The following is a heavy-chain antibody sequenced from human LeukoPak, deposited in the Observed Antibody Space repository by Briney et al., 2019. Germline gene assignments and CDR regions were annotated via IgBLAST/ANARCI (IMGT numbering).Heavy chain of an antibody. V-gene: IGHV3-30-3*01. CDR3: ARAFVLKWDIVVVPAAICDY. CDR2: ISYDGSNK. D-gene: IGHD2-2*01. CDR1: GFTFSSYA. Sequence: GGSLRLSCAASGFTFSSYAMHWVRQAPGKGLEWVAVISYDGSNKYYADSVKGRFTISRDNSKNTLYLQMNSLRAEDTAVYYCARAFVLKWDIVVVPAAICDYWGQGTLVTVSS. J-gene: IGHJ4*02.